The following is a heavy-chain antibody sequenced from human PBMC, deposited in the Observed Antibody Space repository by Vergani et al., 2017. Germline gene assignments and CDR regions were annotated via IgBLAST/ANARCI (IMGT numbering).Heavy chain of an antibody. D-gene: IGHD3-16*02. CDR2: IKAGNGNT. Sequence: QVQLVQSGAEVKKPGASVKVSCKASGYTFTSYAMHWFRQPPGQGLEWMGWIKAGNGNTKYPQKFQGRVTITRDTSASTAYMELSSLRSEDTAVYYCAREGFYDDVWGSYRLRGGYYFDYWGQGTLVTVSS. CDR3: AREGFYDDVWGSYRLRGGYYFDY. J-gene: IGHJ4*02. V-gene: IGHV1-3*01. CDR1: GYTFTSYA.